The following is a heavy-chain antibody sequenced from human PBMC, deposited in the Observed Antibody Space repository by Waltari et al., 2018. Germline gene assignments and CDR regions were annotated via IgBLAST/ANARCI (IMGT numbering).Heavy chain of an antibody. CDR2: IYTSGST. V-gene: IGHV4-4*07. CDR3: ARRGSSGYYDY. Sequence: IRQPAGKGREWIGRIYTSGSTNYNPSLKSRVTMSVDTSENQFSLKLSSVTAADTAVYYCARRGSSGYYDYWGQGTLVTVSS. J-gene: IGHJ4*02. D-gene: IGHD3-22*01.